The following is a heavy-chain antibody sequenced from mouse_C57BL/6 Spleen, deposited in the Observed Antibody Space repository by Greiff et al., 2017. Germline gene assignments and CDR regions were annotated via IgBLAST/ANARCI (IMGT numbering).Heavy chain of an antibody. CDR1: GFNIKDDY. Sequence: EVQLQQSGAELVRPGASVKLSCTASGFNIKDDYMHWVKQRPEQGLEWIGWIDPENGDTEYASKFQGKATITADKSSNTAYLQLSSLTSEYPAVYYCTTGNYDVAYWGQGTLVTVSA. CDR3: TTGNYDVAY. D-gene: IGHD2-4*01. V-gene: IGHV14-4*01. J-gene: IGHJ3*01. CDR2: IDPENGDT.